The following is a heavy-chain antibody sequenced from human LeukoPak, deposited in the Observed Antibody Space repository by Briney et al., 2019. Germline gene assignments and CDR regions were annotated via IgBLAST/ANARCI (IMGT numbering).Heavy chain of an antibody. J-gene: IGHJ4*02. D-gene: IGHD3-16*02. Sequence: PGGSLRLSCAASGFTFSNAWMSWVPQAPGKGLEWLGRIKSKTDGGTTDYAAPVKGRFTISRDDSKNTLYLQMNSLKTEDTAVYYCTTTHYDYVWGSYRYNVIFDYWGQGTLVTVSS. V-gene: IGHV3-15*01. CDR2: IKSKTDGGTT. CDR1: GFTFSNAW. CDR3: TTTHYDYVWGSYRYNVIFDY.